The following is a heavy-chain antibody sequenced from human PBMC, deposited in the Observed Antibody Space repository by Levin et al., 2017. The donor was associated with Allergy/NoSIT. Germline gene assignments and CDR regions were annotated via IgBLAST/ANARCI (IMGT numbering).Heavy chain of an antibody. Sequence: WGSLRLSCAASGFTFSSYAMSWFRQAPGKGLEGFSAISVSCGSTYYPDSLKGRFTISRDNSKNTLYLQMNSLRAEDTAVYYCAKDPRWLRLMGDFDIWGQGTMVTVSS. CDR2: ISVSCGST. CDR1: GFTFSSYA. V-gene: IGHV3-23*01. D-gene: IGHD5-12*01. CDR3: AKDPRWLRLMGDFDI. J-gene: IGHJ3*02.